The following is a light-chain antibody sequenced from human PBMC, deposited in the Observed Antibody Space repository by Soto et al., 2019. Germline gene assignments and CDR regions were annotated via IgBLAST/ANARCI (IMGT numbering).Light chain of an antibody. CDR3: QQRSNWPWT. V-gene: IGKV3-11*01. CDR1: QSVSSY. CDR2: DAS. Sequence: EIVLTQSPATLSLSPGERATLSCRASQSVSSYLAWYQQKPGQAPSLLIYDASNRATGIPARFSGSGSGTDFTLTISSLEPEDVAVYYCQQRSNWPWTFGQGTKVEIK. J-gene: IGKJ1*01.